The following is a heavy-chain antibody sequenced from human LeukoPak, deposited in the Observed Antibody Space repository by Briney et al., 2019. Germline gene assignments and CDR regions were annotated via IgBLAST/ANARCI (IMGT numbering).Heavy chain of an antibody. CDR3: ARDLTPRTQLIGPAAPGWFDP. CDR1: GFTFSSYS. D-gene: IGHD2-2*01. Sequence: GGSLRLSCAASGFTFSSYSMNWVRQAPGKGLEWVSSISSSSSYIYYADSVKGRFTISRDNAKNSLYLQMNSLRAEDTAVYYCARDLTPRTQLIGPAAPGWFDPWGQGTLVTVSS. CDR2: ISSSSSYI. V-gene: IGHV3-21*01. J-gene: IGHJ5*02.